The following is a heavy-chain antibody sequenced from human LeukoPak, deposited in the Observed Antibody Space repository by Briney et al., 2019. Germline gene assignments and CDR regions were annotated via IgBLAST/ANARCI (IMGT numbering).Heavy chain of an antibody. CDR2: IIPTFGTA. V-gene: IGHV1-69*05. Sequence: GASVKVSCKASGGTFSSYAISWLRQAPGQGLEWMGGIIPTFGTANYAQKFQGRVTITTDESTSTAYMELSSLRSEDTAVYYCARAVGSVVAALWVAFDIWGQGTMVTVSS. D-gene: IGHD2-15*01. CDR1: GGTFSSYA. CDR3: ARAVGSVVAALWVAFDI. J-gene: IGHJ3*02.